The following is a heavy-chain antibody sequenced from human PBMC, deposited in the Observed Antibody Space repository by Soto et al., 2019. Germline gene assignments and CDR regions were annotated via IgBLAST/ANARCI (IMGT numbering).Heavy chain of an antibody. CDR3: SKEGRCKPPAH. CDR1: GFTFSTYA. V-gene: IGHV3-23*01. Sequence: EVQLLESGGGLVQPGGSLRLSCVASGFTFSTYAMSWVRQAPGKGLEWVSAISGGGDRSHYADSVKGRFTISRDNPKKPVHPQMNIRGPEDAAVCDCSKEGRCKPPAHWGQGSLVSVSS. CDR2: ISGGGDRS. J-gene: IGHJ4*02.